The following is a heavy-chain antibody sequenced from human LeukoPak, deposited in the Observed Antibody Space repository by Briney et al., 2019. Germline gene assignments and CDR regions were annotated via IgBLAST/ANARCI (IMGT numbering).Heavy chain of an antibody. J-gene: IGHJ6*03. CDR2: IYHSGTT. V-gene: IGHV4-38-2*02. Sequence: SETLSLTCTVSGCSISSGYYWGWIRQPPGKGLEWIGSIYHSGTTYYNPSLKSRVTISVDTSKNQFSLKLSSVTAADTAVYYCAKDLGPAYFYLDVWGKGTTVTISS. D-gene: IGHD7-27*01. CDR1: GCSISSGYY. CDR3: AKDLGPAYFYLDV.